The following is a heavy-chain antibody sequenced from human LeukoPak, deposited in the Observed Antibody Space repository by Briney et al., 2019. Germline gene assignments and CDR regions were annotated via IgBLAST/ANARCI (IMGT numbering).Heavy chain of an antibody. D-gene: IGHD1-26*01. CDR3: ARDKAGSSSLDY. V-gene: IGHV3-53*01. CDR1: GFTFNTYS. Sequence: GGSLRLSCAASGFTFNTYSMNWVRRAPGKGLEWVSVIYSGGSTYYADSVKGRFTISRDNSKNTLYLQMNSLRAEDTAVYYCARDKAGSSSLDYWGQGTLVTVSS. CDR2: IYSGGST. J-gene: IGHJ4*02.